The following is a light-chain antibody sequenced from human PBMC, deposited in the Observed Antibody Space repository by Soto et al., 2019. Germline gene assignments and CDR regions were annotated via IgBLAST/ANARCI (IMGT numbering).Light chain of an antibody. CDR3: QQSYSIPYS. Sequence: DIQMTQSPSALSASVGDRVTITCRASQSISSYINWYQQKPGKAPNLLIYTASILQSGVPSRFSGSGSGTDFTLTISSLQPEDFATYYCQQSYSIPYSFGQGTKLEIK. CDR1: QSISSY. V-gene: IGKV1-39*01. J-gene: IGKJ2*03. CDR2: TAS.